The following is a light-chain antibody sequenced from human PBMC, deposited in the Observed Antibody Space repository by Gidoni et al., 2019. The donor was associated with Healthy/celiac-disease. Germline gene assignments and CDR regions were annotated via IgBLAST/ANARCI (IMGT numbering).Light chain of an antibody. V-gene: IGKV1-5*03. Sequence: DIQITQSPSTLSASVGDRVTVTCRASQSISIWLAWYQQKPGKAPKLLIYKASSLESGVPSRFSGSGPGTEFTLTISSLQPDDFATYYCQQYNSYPWTFGQGTKVEIK. CDR2: KAS. CDR3: QQYNSYPWT. CDR1: QSISIW. J-gene: IGKJ1*01.